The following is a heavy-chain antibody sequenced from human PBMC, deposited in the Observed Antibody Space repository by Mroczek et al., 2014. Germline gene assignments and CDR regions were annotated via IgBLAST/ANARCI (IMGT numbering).Heavy chain of an antibody. D-gene: IGHD1-26*01. CDR3: ARRSPKIVGATRGAFDI. J-gene: IGHJ3*02. CDR1: GGSISSYY. CDR2: IYYSGST. Sequence: QVQLQQWGPGLVKPSETLSLTCTVSGGSISSYYWSWIRQPPGKGLEWIGYIYYSGSTNYNPSLKSRVTISVDTSKNQFSLKLSSVTAADTAVYYCARRSPKIVGATRGAFDIWGQGTMVTVSS. V-gene: IGHV4-59*01.